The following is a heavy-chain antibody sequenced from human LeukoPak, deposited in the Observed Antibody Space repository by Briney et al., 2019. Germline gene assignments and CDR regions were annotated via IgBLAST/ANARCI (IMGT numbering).Heavy chain of an antibody. D-gene: IGHD3-10*01. V-gene: IGHV3-64*01. CDR1: GLTFSSYA. J-gene: IGHJ4*02. CDR2: ITHNGGST. CDR3: AKENTMVRGVIITYFDY. Sequence: GGSLRLSCAASGLTFSSYAMHWVRQAPGKGLEYVSSITHNGGSTYYANSVKGRFTISRDNSKNTLYLQMNSLRAEDTAVYYCAKENTMVRGVIITYFDYWGQGTLVTVSS.